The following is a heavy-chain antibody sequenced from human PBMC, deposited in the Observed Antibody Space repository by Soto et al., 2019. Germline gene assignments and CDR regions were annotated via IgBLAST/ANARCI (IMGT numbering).Heavy chain of an antibody. V-gene: IGHV1-3*01. CDR3: ARGFIAAAGTGYYYGMDV. J-gene: IGHJ6*02. CDR2: INAGNGNT. D-gene: IGHD6-13*01. CDR1: GYTFTSYA. Sequence: ASVKVSCKASGYTFTSYAMHWVRQAPGQRHEWMGWINAGNGNTKYSQKFQGRVTITRDTSASTAYMELSSLRSEDTAVYYCARGFIAAAGTGYYYGMDVWGQGTTVTVSS.